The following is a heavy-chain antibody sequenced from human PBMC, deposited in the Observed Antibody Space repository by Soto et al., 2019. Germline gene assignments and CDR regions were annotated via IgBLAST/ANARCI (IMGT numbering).Heavy chain of an antibody. CDR2: ISGSGSST. Sequence: GGSLRLSCAASGFTFSSYAMSWVRQAPGEGLEWVSAISGSGSSTYYADSVKGRFTISRDNSKNTVYLQMNSLRAEDTAQYYCAKGYNSGWAFFDFWGQGTLVTVSS. J-gene: IGHJ4*02. D-gene: IGHD6-19*01. V-gene: IGHV3-23*01. CDR1: GFTFSSYA. CDR3: AKGYNSGWAFFDF.